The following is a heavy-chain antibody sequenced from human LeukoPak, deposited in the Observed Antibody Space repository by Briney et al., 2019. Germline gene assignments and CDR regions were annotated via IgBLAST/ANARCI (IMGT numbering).Heavy chain of an antibody. Sequence: SETLSLTCAVYGGSFSGYYWSWIRQPPGKGLEWIGEINHSGSTNYNPSLKSRVTISVDTSKNQFSLKLSSVTAADTAVYYCARTLTDAFDIWGQGTMVTVSS. D-gene: IGHD3-9*01. CDR3: ARTLTDAFDI. CDR1: GGSFSGYY. J-gene: IGHJ3*02. V-gene: IGHV4-34*01. CDR2: INHSGST.